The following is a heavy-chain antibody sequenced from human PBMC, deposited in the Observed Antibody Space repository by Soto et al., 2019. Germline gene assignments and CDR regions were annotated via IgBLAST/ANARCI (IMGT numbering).Heavy chain of an antibody. J-gene: IGHJ4*02. Sequence: GESLKISCKGSGYSFTSYWIGWVRQMPGKGLEWMGIIYPGDSDTRYSPSFQGQVTISADKSISTAYLQWSSLKASDTAMYYCARQYLYSGSENYFDYWGQGTLVTVSS. V-gene: IGHV5-51*01. CDR2: IYPGDSDT. D-gene: IGHD1-26*01. CDR1: GYSFTSYW. CDR3: ARQYLYSGSENYFDY.